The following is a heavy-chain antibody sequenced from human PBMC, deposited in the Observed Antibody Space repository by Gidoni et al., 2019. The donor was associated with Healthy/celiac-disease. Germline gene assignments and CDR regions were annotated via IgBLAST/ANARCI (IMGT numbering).Heavy chain of an antibody. Sequence: QVQLVESGGGVVQPGRFLRLSCAASGFTFSSYGIHWVRQAPGKGLEWVAVISYDGSNKYYADSVKGRFTISRDNSKNTLYLQMNSLRAEDTAVYYCAKDEYGTTGYWGQGTLVTVSS. J-gene: IGHJ4*02. CDR3: AKDEYGTTGY. V-gene: IGHV3-30*18. CDR1: GFTFSSYG. D-gene: IGHD1-7*01. CDR2: ISYDGSNK.